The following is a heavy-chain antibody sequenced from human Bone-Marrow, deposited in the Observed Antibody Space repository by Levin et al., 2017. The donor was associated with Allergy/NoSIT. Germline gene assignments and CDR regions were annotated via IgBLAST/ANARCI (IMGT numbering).Heavy chain of an antibody. J-gene: IGHJ6*02. CDR1: GGSISSYY. Sequence: PSETLSLTCTVSGGSISSYYWSWIRQPPGKGLEWIGYIYYSGSTNYNPSLKSRVTISVDTSKNQFSLKLSSVTAADTAVYYCARDSPQAGMDVWGQGTTVTVSS. CDR3: ARDSPQAGMDV. V-gene: IGHV4-59*01. CDR2: IYYSGST.